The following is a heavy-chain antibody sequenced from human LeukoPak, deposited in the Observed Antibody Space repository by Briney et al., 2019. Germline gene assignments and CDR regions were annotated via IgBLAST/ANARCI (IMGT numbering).Heavy chain of an antibody. CDR2: ISSSSSTI. J-gene: IGHJ4*02. CDR3: ARDSGGYSGSHPTDY. CDR1: GFTFSSYS. V-gene: IGHV3-48*01. Sequence: GGSLRLSCAASGFTFSSYSMNWVRQAPGKGLEWVSYISSSSSTIYYADSVKGRFTISRDNAKNSLYLQMNSLRAEDTAVYYCARDSGGYSGSHPTDYWGQGTLVTVSS. D-gene: IGHD1-26*01.